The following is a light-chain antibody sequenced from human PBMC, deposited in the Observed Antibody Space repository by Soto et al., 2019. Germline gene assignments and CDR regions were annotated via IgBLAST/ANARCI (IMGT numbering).Light chain of an antibody. J-gene: IGKJ1*01. CDR3: QQYNSYSWT. Sequence: DIQMTQSPSSVSGSVVDRVTITVLASQGISSWLAWYQQKPGKAPKLLIYDASSLESGVPSRFSGSGSGTEFTLTISSLQPDDFATYYCQQYNSYSWTCGQGTKGDIK. V-gene: IGKV1-5*01. CDR1: QGISSW. CDR2: DAS.